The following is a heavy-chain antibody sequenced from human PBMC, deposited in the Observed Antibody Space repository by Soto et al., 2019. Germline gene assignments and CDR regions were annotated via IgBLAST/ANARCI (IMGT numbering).Heavy chain of an antibody. CDR2: IDPSDSYT. J-gene: IGHJ6*02. CDR3: ASPIQDYYYGMDV. Sequence: GESLKISCQGSGYSFTSYWISWVRQMPGKGLEWMGRIDPSDSYTNYSPSFQGHVTISADKSISTAYLQWSSLKASDTAMYYCASPIQDYYYGMDVWGQGTTVTVS. CDR1: GYSFTSYW. V-gene: IGHV5-10-1*01.